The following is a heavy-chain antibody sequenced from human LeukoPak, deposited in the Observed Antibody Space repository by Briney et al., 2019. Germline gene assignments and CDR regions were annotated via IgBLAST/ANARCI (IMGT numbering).Heavy chain of an antibody. V-gene: IGHV3-7*01. Sequence: GGSLRLSCAASGFTFSTSWMSWVRQAPGKGLEWVANIKPDGSDKYYVDSVKGRFTISRDNARNSLYLQMNSLRAEDTAVYYCARELNVGYWVQGTLVTVSS. CDR2: IKPDGSDK. CDR3: ARELNVGY. J-gene: IGHJ4*02. D-gene: IGHD1-26*01. CDR1: GFTFSTSW.